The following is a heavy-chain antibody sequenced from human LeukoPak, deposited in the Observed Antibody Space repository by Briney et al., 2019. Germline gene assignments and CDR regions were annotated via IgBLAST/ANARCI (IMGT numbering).Heavy chain of an antibody. V-gene: IGHV1-2*06. J-gene: IGHJ4*02. CDR2: INPNSGGT. D-gene: IGHD6-19*01. CDR1: GYTFTGYY. CDR3: AREGDLGHQWLVRYFDY. Sequence: ASVKVSCKXSGYTFTGYYMHWVRQAPGQGLEGMGRINPNSGGTNYAQKFQGRVTMTRDTSISTAYMELSRLRSDDTAVYYCAREGDLGHQWLVRYFDYWGLGTLVTVSS.